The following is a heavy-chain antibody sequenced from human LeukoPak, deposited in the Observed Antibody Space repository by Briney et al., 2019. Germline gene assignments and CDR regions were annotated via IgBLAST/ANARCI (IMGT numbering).Heavy chain of an antibody. D-gene: IGHD1-1*01. V-gene: IGHV3-23*01. CDR3: ATAGGFYSDY. CDR1: GFTFSSYA. CDR2: ISGSGSST. J-gene: IGHJ4*02. Sequence: PGGSLRLSCAASGFTFSSYAMSWFRQAPGKGLEWVSGISGSGSSTSYADSVRGRFTISRDNCKNTLYVQMNSLRAEDTAVYYCATAGGFYSDYWGQGTLVSVSS.